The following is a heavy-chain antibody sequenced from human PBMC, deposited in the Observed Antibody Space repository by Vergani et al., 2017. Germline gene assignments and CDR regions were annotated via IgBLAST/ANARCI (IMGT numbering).Heavy chain of an antibody. D-gene: IGHD5/OR15-5a*01. CDR1: GLPVSGFAFNTYA. J-gene: IGHJ4*02. V-gene: IGHV3-23*04. Sequence: RLVQSGGGLAHPGGSLRLSSAASGLPVSGFAFNTYAMIWVRQAPGKGLEWVSGISATGDENTDYADSVKGRFTISRDNSKSTLFLQMNGLTSEDTAIYYCAQCVNSVPRLPVYWGQGALVAVSS. CDR3: AQCVNSVPRLPVY. CDR2: ISATGDENT.